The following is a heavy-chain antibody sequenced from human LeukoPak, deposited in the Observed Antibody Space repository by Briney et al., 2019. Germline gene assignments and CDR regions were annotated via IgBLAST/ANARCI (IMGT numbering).Heavy chain of an antibody. CDR1: GFTFGSYG. J-gene: IGHJ4*02. CDR3: ARDREQPVDTAMVEFFDY. D-gene: IGHD5-18*01. V-gene: IGHV3-30*03. CDR2: ISYDGSNK. Sequence: GGSLRLSCAASGFTFGSYGMHWVRQAPGKGLEWVAVISYDGSNKYYADSVKGRFTISRDNSKNTLYLQMNSLRAEDTAVYYCARDREQPVDTAMVEFFDYWGQGTLVTVSS.